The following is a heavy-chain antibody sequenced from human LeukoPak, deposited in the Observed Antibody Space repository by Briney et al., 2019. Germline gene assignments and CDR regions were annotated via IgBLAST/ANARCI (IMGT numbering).Heavy chain of an antibody. CDR1: GGTFISYA. J-gene: IGHJ6*03. D-gene: IGHD2-21*02. V-gene: IGHV1-69*05. CDR3: ARQAVTGRRDYMDV. Sequence: GASVKVSFKASGGTFISYAISWVRQAPGQGLEWMGGIIPIFGTANYAQKFQGRGTITTDESTSTAYMELSSLRSEDTAVYYCARQAVTGRRDYMDVWGKGTTVTVSS. CDR2: IIPIFGTA.